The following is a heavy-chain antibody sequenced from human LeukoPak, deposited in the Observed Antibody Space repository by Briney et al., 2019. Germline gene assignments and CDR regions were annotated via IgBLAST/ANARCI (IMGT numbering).Heavy chain of an antibody. D-gene: IGHD4-17*01. J-gene: IGHJ5*02. Sequence: SVRVSCTASGGTFSSYAISWVRQAPGQGLEWMGRIIPILGIANYAQKFQGRVTIAADKSTSTAYMELSSLRSEDTAVYYCARDGTVTAGPFDPWGGGTLVTVSS. CDR1: GGTFSSYA. CDR2: IIPILGIA. CDR3: ARDGTVTAGPFDP. V-gene: IGHV1-69*04.